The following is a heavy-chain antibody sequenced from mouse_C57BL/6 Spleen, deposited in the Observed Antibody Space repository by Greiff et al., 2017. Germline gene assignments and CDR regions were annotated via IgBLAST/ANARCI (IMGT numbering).Heavy chain of an antibody. D-gene: IGHD2-1*01. V-gene: IGHV1-78*01. Sequence: VQLQQSDAELVKPGASVKISCKVSGYTFTDHTIHWMKQRPEQGLEWIGYIYPRDGSTKYNEKFKGKATLTADKSSSTAYMQLNSLTSEDSAVYFCARRAGNYPYYYAMDYWGQGTSVTVSS. J-gene: IGHJ4*01. CDR2: IYPRDGST. CDR3: ARRAGNYPYYYAMDY. CDR1: GYTFTDHT.